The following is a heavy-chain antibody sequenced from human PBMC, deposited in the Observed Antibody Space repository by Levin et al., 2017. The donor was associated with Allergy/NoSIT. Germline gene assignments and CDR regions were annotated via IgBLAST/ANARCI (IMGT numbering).Heavy chain of an antibody. Sequence: GGSLRLSCAASGFTFSSYGMHWVRQAPGKGLEWVAVISYDGSNKYYADSVKGRFTISRDNSKNTLYLQMNSLRAEDTAVYYCAKDQAGYYYYMDVWDKGTTVTVSS. J-gene: IGHJ6*03. CDR1: GFTFSSYG. D-gene: IGHD6-19*01. V-gene: IGHV3-30*18. CDR2: ISYDGSNK. CDR3: AKDQAGYYYYMDV.